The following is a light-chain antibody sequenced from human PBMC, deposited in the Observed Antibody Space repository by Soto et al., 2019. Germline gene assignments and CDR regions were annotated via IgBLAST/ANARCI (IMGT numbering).Light chain of an antibody. CDR3: LQYYDYRT. CDR2: KTS. V-gene: IGKV1-5*03. Sequence: EIQMTQSPSTLYASVGDRVTITCRASQSISSLLAWFQQKPGKAPEILIYKTSTLESGVPSRFSGSRSGTEFTLTISSLQPDDFATYYCLQYYDYRTCGQGTKGDIK. J-gene: IGKJ1*01. CDR1: QSISSL.